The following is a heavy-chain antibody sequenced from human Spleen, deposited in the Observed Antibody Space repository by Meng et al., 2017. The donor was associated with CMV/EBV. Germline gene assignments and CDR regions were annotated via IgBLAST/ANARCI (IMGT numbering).Heavy chain of an antibody. D-gene: IGHD6-19*01. Sequence: ASVKVSCKASGYTFTSYGISWVRQAPGQGLEWMGWISAYNGNTNYAQKLQGRVTMTTDTSTSTAYMELRSLRSDDTAVYYCARDLSNSGWYPIPPFDYWGQGTLVTVSS. CDR1: GYTFTSYG. J-gene: IGHJ4*02. V-gene: IGHV1-18*01. CDR3: ARDLSNSGWYPIPPFDY. CDR2: ISAYNGNT.